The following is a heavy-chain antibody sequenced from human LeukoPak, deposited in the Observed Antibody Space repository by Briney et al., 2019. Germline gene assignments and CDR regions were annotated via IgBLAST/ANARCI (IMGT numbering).Heavy chain of an antibody. CDR2: ISGSGGST. J-gene: IGHJ5*02. CDR3: AKDRNGWYGVDWFDP. CDR1: GFTFSSYA. V-gene: IGHV3-23*01. Sequence: PGGSLRLSCAASGFTFSSYAMSWVRQAPGKGLEWVSAISGSGGSTYCADSVKGRFTISRDNSKNTLYLQMNSLRAEDTAVYYCAKDRNGWYGVDWFDPWGQGTLVTVSS. D-gene: IGHD6-19*01.